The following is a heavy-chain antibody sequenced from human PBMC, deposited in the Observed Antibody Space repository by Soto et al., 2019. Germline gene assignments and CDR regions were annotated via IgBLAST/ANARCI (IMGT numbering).Heavy chain of an antibody. V-gene: IGHV1-69*13. CDR2: IIPIFGTA. Sequence: SLKVSCKASVGTFSSYAISWVRQAPGQGLEWMGGIIPIFGTANYAQKFQGRVTITADESTSTAYMELSSLRSEDTAVYYCARGALVLRYFDWSHGFDPWGQGTLVTASS. D-gene: IGHD3-9*01. J-gene: IGHJ5*02. CDR3: ARGALVLRYFDWSHGFDP. CDR1: VGTFSSYA.